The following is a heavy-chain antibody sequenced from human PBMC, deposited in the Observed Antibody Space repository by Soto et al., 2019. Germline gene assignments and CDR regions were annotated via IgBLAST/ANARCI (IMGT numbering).Heavy chain of an antibody. Sequence: GGSLRLSCAASGFGLSDYTMHWVRQAPGKGLEWVAVIWYDESNKYYVDAVRGRFTISRDNSRNVVYLEMNALRAEDTAIYYCARESFEMSATYSMDVWGQGTAVTVSS. V-gene: IGHV3-33*01. J-gene: IGHJ6*02. CDR2: IWYDESNK. CDR3: ARESFEMSATYSMDV. CDR1: GFGLSDYT. D-gene: IGHD3-9*01.